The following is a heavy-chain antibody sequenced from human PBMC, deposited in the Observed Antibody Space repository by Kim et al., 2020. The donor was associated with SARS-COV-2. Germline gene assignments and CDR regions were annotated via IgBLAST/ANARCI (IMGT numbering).Heavy chain of an antibody. Sequence: PSLKSRVTISVDTSKNQFSLKLSSVTAADTAVYYCARDLGYYGSGSAFDYWGQGTLVTVSS. J-gene: IGHJ4*02. CDR3: ARDLGYYGSGSAFDY. V-gene: IGHV4-31*02. D-gene: IGHD3-10*01.